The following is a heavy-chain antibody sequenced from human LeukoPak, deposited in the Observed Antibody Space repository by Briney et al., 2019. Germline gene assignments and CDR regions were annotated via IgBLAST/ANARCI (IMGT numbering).Heavy chain of an antibody. CDR2: INPNNGGT. V-gene: IGHV1-2*02. CDR1: GYTFTSYA. Sequence: ASVKVSCKASGYTFTSYAMNWVRQAPGQGLEWMGWINPNNGGTKYAQKFQGRVTMSRDTSISTAYIELTSLTYDDTATYFCARDEAIYNGAWKQTNWFDPWGQGTQVTVSS. D-gene: IGHD2-8*01. CDR3: ARDEAIYNGAWKQTNWFDP. J-gene: IGHJ5*02.